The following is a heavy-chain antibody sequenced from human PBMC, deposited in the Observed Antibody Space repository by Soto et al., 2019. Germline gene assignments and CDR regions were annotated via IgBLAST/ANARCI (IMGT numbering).Heavy chain of an antibody. CDR3: AITPTTQYYYYYGMDV. J-gene: IGHJ6*02. V-gene: IGHV1-69*13. CDR2: IIPIFGTA. CDR1: GGTFSSYA. Sequence: SAKVSCKASGGTFSSYAISWVRQAPGQGLEWMGGIIPIFGTANYAQKFQGRVTITADESTSTAYMELSSLRSEDTAVYYCAITPTTQYYYYYGMDVWGQGTTVTVSS.